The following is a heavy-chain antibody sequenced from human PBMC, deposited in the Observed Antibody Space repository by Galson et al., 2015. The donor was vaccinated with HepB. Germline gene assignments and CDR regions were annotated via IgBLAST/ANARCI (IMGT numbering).Heavy chain of an antibody. CDR1: GFSFSSYG. V-gene: IGHV3-30*18. CDR3: AKGRHSIAIGFDY. J-gene: IGHJ4*02. Sequence: SLRLSCAASGFSFSSYGMHWVRQAPGKGLEWVAVISDDGSNKYYADSVKGRFTISRDNYKNTLYVQMNSLRAEDTAVYYCAKGRHSIAIGFDYWGQGTLVTVSS. D-gene: IGHD6-13*01. CDR2: ISDDGSNK.